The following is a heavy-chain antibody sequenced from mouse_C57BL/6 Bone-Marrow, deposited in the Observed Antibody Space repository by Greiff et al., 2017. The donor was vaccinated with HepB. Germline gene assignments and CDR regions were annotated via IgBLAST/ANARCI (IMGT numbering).Heavy chain of an antibody. D-gene: IGHD1-1*01. CDR1: GYAFSSYW. CDR3: ARRYYGAWFAY. CDR2: IYPGDGDT. J-gene: IGHJ3*01. V-gene: IGHV1-80*01. Sequence: QVQLQQSGAELVKPGASVKISCKASGYAFSSYWMNWVKQRPGKGLEWIGQIYPGDGDTNYNGKFKGKATLTADISSSTAYMQLSSLTSEDSAVYFCARRYYGAWFAYWGQGTLVTVSA.